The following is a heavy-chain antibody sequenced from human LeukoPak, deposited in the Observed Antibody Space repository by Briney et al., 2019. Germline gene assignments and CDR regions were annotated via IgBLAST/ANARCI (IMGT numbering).Heavy chain of an antibody. V-gene: IGHV4-4*07. CDR2: IFTTGFT. CDR1: GHSITNYY. Sequence: SETLSLTCSVSGHSITNYYWSWIRQPAGKGLELIGRIFTTGFTTYDPSLKSRVSMSFDTSKNQFSLKLNSVTAADTAVYYCAAGPVGHISRAFDLWGQGHLVIVSS. J-gene: IGHJ4*02. CDR3: AAGPVGHISRAFDL.